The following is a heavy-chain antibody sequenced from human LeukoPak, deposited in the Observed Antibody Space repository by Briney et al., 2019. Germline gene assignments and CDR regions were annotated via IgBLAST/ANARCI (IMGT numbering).Heavy chain of an antibody. V-gene: IGHV6-1*01. Sequence: SQTLSLTCAISGDSVSSNSAAWNWIRQSPSRGLEWLGRTYYRSKWYNDYAVSVKSRITTNPDTSKNQFSLQLNSVTPEDTAVYYCARDLNVVVPARLRYGMDVWGKGTTVTVSS. CDR1: GDSVSSNSAA. CDR3: ARDLNVVVPARLRYGMDV. J-gene: IGHJ6*04. D-gene: IGHD2-2*01. CDR2: TYYRSKWYN.